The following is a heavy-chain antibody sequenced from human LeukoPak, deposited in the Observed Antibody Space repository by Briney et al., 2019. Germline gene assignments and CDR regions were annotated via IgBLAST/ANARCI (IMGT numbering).Heavy chain of an antibody. Sequence: SGGSLRLSCAASGFTFSSYSMNWVRQAREKGLEWVSYISSSSSTIYYADSVKGRFTISRDNAKNSLYLQMNSLRDEDTAVYYCARDWDYDILTGYFHWGQGTLVTVSS. CDR1: GFTFSSYS. J-gene: IGHJ4*02. CDR3: ARDWDYDILTGYFH. V-gene: IGHV3-48*02. CDR2: ISSSSSTI. D-gene: IGHD3-9*01.